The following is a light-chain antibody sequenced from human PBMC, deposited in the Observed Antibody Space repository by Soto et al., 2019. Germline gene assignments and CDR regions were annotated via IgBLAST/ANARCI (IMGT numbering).Light chain of an antibody. J-gene: IGLJ1*01. CDR3: GSWDSSLSAYV. CDR2: DDN. CDR1: SSNIGGNS. V-gene: IGLV1-51*01. Sequence: TQPPSLSAAPGQKVTISCSGSSSNIGGNSVSWYQQLPGTAPKLLIYDDNKRPSGIPDRFSGSKSGTSATLGITGFQTGDEADYYCGSWDSSLSAYVFGTGTKV.